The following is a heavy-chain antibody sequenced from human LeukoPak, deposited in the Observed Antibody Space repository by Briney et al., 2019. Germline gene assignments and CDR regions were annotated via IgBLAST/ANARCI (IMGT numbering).Heavy chain of an antibody. V-gene: IGHV3-23*01. CDR1: GFTFSSYA. D-gene: IGHD2-2*01. J-gene: IGHJ4*02. Sequence: PGGSLRLSCAASGFTFSSYAMSWVRQAPGKGLEWVSAISGSGGSTYYPDSVKGRFTISRDNSKNTLYLQMNSLRGEDTAVYYCASEIVVVPAAKDYWGQGTLVTVSS. CDR3: ASEIVVVPAAKDY. CDR2: ISGSGGST.